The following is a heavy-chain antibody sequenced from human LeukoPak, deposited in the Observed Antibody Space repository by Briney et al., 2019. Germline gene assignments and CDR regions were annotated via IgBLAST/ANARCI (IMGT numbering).Heavy chain of an antibody. CDR2: INAGNGNT. Sequence: ASVKVSCKASGYTFTSYAMHWVRQAPGQRLEWMGWINAGNGNTKYSQEFQGRVTITRDTSASTAYMELSSLRSEDMAVYYCARAGFEQQLVPWYYFDYWGQGTLVTVSS. V-gene: IGHV1-3*03. D-gene: IGHD6-13*01. CDR3: ARAGFEQQLVPWYYFDY. J-gene: IGHJ4*02. CDR1: GYTFTSYA.